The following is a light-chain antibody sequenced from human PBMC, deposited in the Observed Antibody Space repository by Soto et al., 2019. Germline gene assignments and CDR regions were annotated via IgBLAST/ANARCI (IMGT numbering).Light chain of an antibody. J-gene: IGKJ4*01. CDR2: KAS. V-gene: IGKV1-5*03. CDR1: QTISSW. Sequence: DIQMTQSPSTLSGYIGERVTITCRASQTISSWLAWYQQKPGKAPKLLIYKASTLKSGVPSRFSGSGSGTEFTLTISSLEPEDFAVYYCQQRSNWPLTFGGGGKVDIK. CDR3: QQRSNWPLT.